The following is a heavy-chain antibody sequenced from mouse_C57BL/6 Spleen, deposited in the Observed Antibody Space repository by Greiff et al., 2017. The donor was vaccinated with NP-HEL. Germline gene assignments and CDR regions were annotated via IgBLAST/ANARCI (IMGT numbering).Heavy chain of an antibody. Sequence: VQLQQSGAELVKPGASVKLSCKASGYTFTSYWMHWVKQRPGRGLEGIGRIDPNSGGTRYNEKFKSKATLTVDKPSSTAYMQLSSLTSEDSAVYYCAREDDYDGKAWFAYWGQGTLVTVSA. CDR3: AREDDYDGKAWFAY. D-gene: IGHD2-4*01. J-gene: IGHJ3*01. CDR1: GYTFTSYW. CDR2: IDPNSGGT. V-gene: IGHV1-72*01.